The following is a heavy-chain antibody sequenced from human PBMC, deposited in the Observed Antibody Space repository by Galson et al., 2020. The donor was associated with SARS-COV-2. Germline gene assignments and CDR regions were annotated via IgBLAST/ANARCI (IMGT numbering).Heavy chain of an antibody. CDR3: AKDLNVKGYCSGGSCSTPDY. CDR1: GFTFSTYA. CDR2: ISYDGGNK. D-gene: IGHD2-15*01. V-gene: IGHV3-30*18. Sequence: GGSLRLSCGASGFTFSTYAMHWVRQAPGKGLEWVALISYDGGNKYYADSVKSRFTISRDNSKDTLYLQMNSLRAEDTALYYCAKDLNVKGYCSGGSCSTPDYWGQGTLVTVSS. J-gene: IGHJ4*02.